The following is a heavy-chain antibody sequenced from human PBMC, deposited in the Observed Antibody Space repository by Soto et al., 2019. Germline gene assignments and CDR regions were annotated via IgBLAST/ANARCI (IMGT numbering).Heavy chain of an antibody. D-gene: IGHD1-26*01. CDR2: IYYSGST. CDR3: ARGSLIVGATNDAFDI. V-gene: IGHV4-59*11. CDR1: GGSISSHY. J-gene: IGHJ3*02. Sequence: SETLSLTCTVSGGSISSHYWSWIRQPPGKGLEWIGYIYYSGSTNYNPSLKSRVTISVDTSKSQFSLKLSSVTAADTAVYYCARGSLIVGATNDAFDIWGQGTMVTXS.